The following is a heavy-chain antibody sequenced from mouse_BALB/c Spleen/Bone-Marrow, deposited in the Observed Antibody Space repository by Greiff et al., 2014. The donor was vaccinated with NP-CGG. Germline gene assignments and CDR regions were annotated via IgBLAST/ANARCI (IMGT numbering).Heavy chain of an antibody. V-gene: IGHV1S81*02. CDR3: ARAAYDAYAMDY. J-gene: IGHJ4*01. Sequence: LHQSGAVLVKPVASVKLSCTASGYTFTRYYMYWVKQRPGQGLVWIGEINPNNDGTNFNEKFKSKATLTVDKSSSTAYMQLSSLTSEDSAVYYCARAAYDAYAMDYWGQGTSVTVSS. CDR2: INPNNDGT. CDR1: GYTFTRYY. D-gene: IGHD2-3*01.